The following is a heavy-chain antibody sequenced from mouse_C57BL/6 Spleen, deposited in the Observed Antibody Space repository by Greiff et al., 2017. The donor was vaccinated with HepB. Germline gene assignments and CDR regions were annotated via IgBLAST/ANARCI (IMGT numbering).Heavy chain of an antibody. V-gene: IGHV1-53*01. J-gene: IGHJ1*03. Sequence: QVQLQQPGTELVKPGASVKLSCKASGYTFTSYWMHWVKQRPGQGLEWIGNINPSNGGTNYNEKFKSKATLTVDKSSSTAYMQLSSLTSEDSAVYYCARGEIYYYGSSWYFDVWGTGTTVTVSS. CDR2: INPSNGGT. CDR3: ARGEIYYYGSSWYFDV. D-gene: IGHD1-1*01. CDR1: GYTFTSYW.